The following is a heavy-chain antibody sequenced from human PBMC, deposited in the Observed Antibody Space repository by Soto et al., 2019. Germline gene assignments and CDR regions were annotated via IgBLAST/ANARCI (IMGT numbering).Heavy chain of an antibody. CDR2: IYHTGFT. Sequence: PSETLSLTCNVSGGSIRTSYWTWIRQPPGKGLEWIGYIYHTGFTHYNPSLGGRATISVDRSKNQFSLKLSSVTAADTAVYYCARVPDYWGQGILVTVSS. CDR1: GGSIRTSY. D-gene: IGHD2-2*01. V-gene: IGHV4-59*12. CDR3: ARVPDY. J-gene: IGHJ4*02.